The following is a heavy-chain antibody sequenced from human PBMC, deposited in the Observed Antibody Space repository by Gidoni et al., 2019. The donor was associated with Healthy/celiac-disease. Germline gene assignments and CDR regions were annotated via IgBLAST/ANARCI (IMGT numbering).Heavy chain of an antibody. V-gene: IGHV3-30*02. J-gene: IGHJ4*02. CDR1: ASTLSSYG. D-gene: IGHD5-18*01. CDR3: AKGDSDSLHTVMAEFDY. CDR2: IRYDGSNK. Sequence: QMQLVESGGGVVQPGWSRRLSCAASASTLSSYGMHWVRQAPGKGLEWVAFIRYDGSNKYYADSVNGRFTISRDNSKNTLYLQMNSLRAEATAVYYCAKGDSDSLHTVMAEFDYWGQGTLVPVSA.